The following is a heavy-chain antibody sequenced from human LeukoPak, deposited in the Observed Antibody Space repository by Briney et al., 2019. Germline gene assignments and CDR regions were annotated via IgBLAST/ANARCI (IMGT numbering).Heavy chain of an antibody. J-gene: IGHJ4*02. V-gene: IGHV4-59*08. CDR3: ARQDSSWSFDY. CDR1: GGSLSRYY. CDR2: IYYSGST. Sequence: SETLSLTCTASGGSLSRYYWSWIRQPPGKGLEWIGHIYYSGSTNYNPSLKSRVTISVDTSKNQFSLKLSSVTAADTAVYYCARQDSSWSFDYWGQGTLVTVSS. D-gene: IGHD6-13*01.